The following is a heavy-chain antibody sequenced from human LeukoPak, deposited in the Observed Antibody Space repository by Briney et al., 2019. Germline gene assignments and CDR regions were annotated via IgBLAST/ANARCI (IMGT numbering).Heavy chain of an antibody. CDR2: IRSKTSGGTK. CDR1: GFTFSDAW. V-gene: IGHV3-15*01. Sequence: GGSLRLSCTASGFTFSDAWVTWVRQAPGKGLEWVGRIRSKTSGGTKDYAAPVNGRFTISRDDSKNTIFLQMNSLKTEDTAVYYCNTFNWNSPFDYWGQGTLVTVSS. CDR3: NTFNWNSPFDY. J-gene: IGHJ4*02. D-gene: IGHD1-20*01.